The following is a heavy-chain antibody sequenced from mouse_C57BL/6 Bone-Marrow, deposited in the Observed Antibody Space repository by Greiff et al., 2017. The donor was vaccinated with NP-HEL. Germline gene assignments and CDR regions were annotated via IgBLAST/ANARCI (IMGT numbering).Heavy chain of an antibody. CDR1: GYTFTDYY. CDR2: INPNNGGT. J-gene: IGHJ2*01. Sequence: VQLQQSGPELVKPGASVKISCKASGYTFTDYYMNWVKQSHGKSLEWIGDINPNNGGTSYNQKFKGKATLTVDKSSSTAYMELRSLTSEDSADYYCARNPYYCSSSCFDDWGQGTTLTVS. D-gene: IGHD1-1*01. V-gene: IGHV1-26*01. CDR3: ARNPYYCSSSCFDD.